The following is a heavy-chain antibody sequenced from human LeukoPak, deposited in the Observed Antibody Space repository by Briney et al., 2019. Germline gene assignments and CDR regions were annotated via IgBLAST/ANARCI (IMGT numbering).Heavy chain of an antibody. J-gene: IGHJ3*02. D-gene: IGHD3-22*01. V-gene: IGHV3-23*01. CDR3: AKDGYYYDSSGYHDAFDI. CDR2: ISGSGGST. Sequence: PGGSLRLSCAASGFTFSSYAMSWVRQAPGKGLEWVSAISGSGGSTYYADSVKGRFTISRDNSKNTLYLQMNSLRAEDTAVYYCAKDGYYYDSSGYHDAFDILGQGTMVTVSS. CDR1: GFTFSSYA.